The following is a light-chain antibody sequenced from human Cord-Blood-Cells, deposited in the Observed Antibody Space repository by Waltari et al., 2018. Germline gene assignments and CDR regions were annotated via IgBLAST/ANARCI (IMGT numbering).Light chain of an antibody. J-gene: IGKJ4*01. CDR1: QSVSSSY. V-gene: IGKV3-20*01. Sequence: EIVLTQSPGTLSLSPGERATLSCRASQSVSSSYLAWYQQKPGQAPRLLLYGASSRATGIPDRVSGSGSGTDFTLTISRLEPEDFAVYYCQQYGSSPALTFGGGTKVEIK. CDR3: QQYGSSPALT. CDR2: GAS.